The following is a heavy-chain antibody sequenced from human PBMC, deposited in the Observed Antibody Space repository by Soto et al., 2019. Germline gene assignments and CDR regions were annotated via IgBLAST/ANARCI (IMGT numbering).Heavy chain of an antibody. Sequence: EVQLLESGGGLVQPGGSLRLSCAASGFTFSSYAMSWVRQAPGKGLEWVSAISGSGGSTYYADSVKGRFTISRDNSKNTLYMQMNSLRDEDMSVYYCAKEGYCSGGRCSYDAFDIWGQGTMVTVSS. D-gene: IGHD2-15*01. V-gene: IGHV3-23*01. J-gene: IGHJ3*02. CDR3: AKEGYCSGGRCSYDAFDI. CDR2: ISGSGGST. CDR1: GFTFSSYA.